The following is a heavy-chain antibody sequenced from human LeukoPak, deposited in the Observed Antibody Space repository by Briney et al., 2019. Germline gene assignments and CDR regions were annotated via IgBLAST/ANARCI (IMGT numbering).Heavy chain of an antibody. V-gene: IGHV3-21*01. J-gene: IGHJ4*02. D-gene: IGHD3-10*01. Sequence: PGGSLRLSCAASGFTFSSYSMNWGRQAPGKGLEWVSSISSSSSYIYYADSVKGRFTISRDNAKNSLYLQMNSLRAEDTAVYYCARDLGYGSGSFLDYWGQGTLVTVSS. CDR3: ARDLGYGSGSFLDY. CDR1: GFTFSSYS. CDR2: ISSSSSYI.